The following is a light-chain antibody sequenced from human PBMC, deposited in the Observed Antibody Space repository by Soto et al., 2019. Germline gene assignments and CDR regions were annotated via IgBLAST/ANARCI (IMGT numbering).Light chain of an antibody. Sequence: DVQMTQSPSTLAASVGDRVTITCRASENIKNWLAWYQQTPGKAPKVLISDASRLETGVPSRFSGTGYGTDFPLPLTRLQTDDFGTYHCQKYDAHPTPFGQGTKVEVK. J-gene: IGKJ1*01. CDR3: QKYDAHPTP. CDR2: DAS. V-gene: IGKV1-5*01. CDR1: ENIKNW.